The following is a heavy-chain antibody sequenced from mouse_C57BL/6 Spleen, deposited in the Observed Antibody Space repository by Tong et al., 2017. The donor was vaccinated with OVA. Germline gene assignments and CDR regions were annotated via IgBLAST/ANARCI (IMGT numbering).Heavy chain of an antibody. CDR2: INSDGGST. V-gene: IGHV5-2*01. CDR3: ARPYYRYDVGY. J-gene: IGHJ2*01. CDR1: EYEFPSHD. D-gene: IGHD2-14*01. Sequence: EVQLQESGGGLVQPGESLKLSCESNEYEFPSHDMSWVRKTPEKRLELVAAINSDGGSTYYPDTMERRFIISRDNTKKTRYLQMTSLRSEDTAMYYCARPYYRYDVGYWGQGTTLTVSS.